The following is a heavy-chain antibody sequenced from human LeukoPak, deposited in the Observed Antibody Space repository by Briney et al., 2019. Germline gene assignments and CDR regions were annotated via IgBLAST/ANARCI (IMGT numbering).Heavy chain of an antibody. CDR1: GFTLTTYG. D-gene: IGHD4-17*01. Sequence: PGGSLRLSCAASGFTLTTYGIHWVRQAPGKGLEWVAVISYDGINKDYADSVKGRFTISRDTSKNTVSLQMNNVRVEDTAVYYCAKDRIGVTTPMAYFDYWGQGTLVTVSS. V-gene: IGHV3-30*18. CDR3: AKDRIGVTTPMAYFDY. J-gene: IGHJ4*02. CDR2: ISYDGINK.